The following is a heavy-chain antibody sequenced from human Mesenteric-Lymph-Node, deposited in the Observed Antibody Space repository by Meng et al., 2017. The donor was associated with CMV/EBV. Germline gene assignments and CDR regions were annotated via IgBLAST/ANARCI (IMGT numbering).Heavy chain of an antibody. V-gene: IGHV3-33*08. CDR1: GFTFTSYA. CDR2: IWYDGSNK. J-gene: IGHJ6*02. CDR3: ARRSYYGMDV. Sequence: GESLKISCAASGFTFTSYAMHWVRQAPGKGLEWVALIWYDGSNKYYGDSVKGRFAISRDDTENTLYLQMNSLRADDTAVYYCARRSYYGMDVWGQGTTVTVSS.